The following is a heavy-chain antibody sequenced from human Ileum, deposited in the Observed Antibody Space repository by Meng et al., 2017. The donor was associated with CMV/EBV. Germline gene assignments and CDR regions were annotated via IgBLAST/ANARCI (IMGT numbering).Heavy chain of an antibody. D-gene: IGHD5-24*01. CDR2: IYRGDDN. CDR1: GFSPGASGEG. CDR3: ADFVDGYYPSSPDY. J-gene: IGHJ4*02. V-gene: IGHV2-5*02. Sequence: QLTWTESGPPRVKPTPTLTLPSGSSGFSPGASGEGVGWNRQPPGKALEWVALIYRGDDNRYSPSLNSKLTIAKGTSKNEVVPTLHNMGPLATGTYYCADFVDGYYPSSPDYWGQGTLVTVSS.